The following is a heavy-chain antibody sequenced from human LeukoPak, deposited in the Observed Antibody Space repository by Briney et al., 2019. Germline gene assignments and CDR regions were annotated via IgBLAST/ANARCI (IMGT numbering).Heavy chain of an antibody. CDR3: ARALTTLTYEGY. J-gene: IGHJ4*02. Sequence: GGSLRLSCAASGFTFNNYVMSWVRQAPGKGLEWVSGIDYSGGATNYADSVQGRFTVSRDNSKNTLYLQMNSLRAEDTAVYYCARALTTLTYEGYWGQGTLVTVSS. CDR1: GFTFNNYV. CDR2: IDYSGGAT. V-gene: IGHV3-23*01. D-gene: IGHD1-1*01.